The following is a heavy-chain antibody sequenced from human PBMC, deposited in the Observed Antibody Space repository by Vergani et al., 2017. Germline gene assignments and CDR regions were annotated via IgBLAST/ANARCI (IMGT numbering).Heavy chain of an antibody. D-gene: IGHD2-21*01. Sequence: QVQLVQSGAEVKKPGSSVKVSCKASGGTFSSYAISWVRQAPGQGLEWMGGIIPIFGTANYAQKFQGRVTITADESTSTAYMELSSLRSEHTAVYYCAREGRRVIAIHEWYFDLWGRGTLVTVSS. CDR2: IIPIFGTA. J-gene: IGHJ2*01. CDR1: GGTFSSYA. V-gene: IGHV1-69*01. CDR3: AREGRRVIAIHEWYFDL.